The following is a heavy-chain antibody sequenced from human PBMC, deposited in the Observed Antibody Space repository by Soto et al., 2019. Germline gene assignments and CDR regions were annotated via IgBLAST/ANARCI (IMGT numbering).Heavy chain of an antibody. V-gene: IGHV4-34*01. J-gene: IGHJ6*03. Sequence: SETLSLTCAVYGGSFSGYYWSWIRQPPGKGLEWIGEINHSGSTNYNPSLKSRVTISVDTSKNQFSLKLSSVTAADTAVYYCARALYYYDSSGYYYYYYYYMDVWGKGTTVTVS. CDR2: INHSGST. CDR1: GGSFSGYY. CDR3: ARALYYYDSSGYYYYYYYYMDV. D-gene: IGHD3-22*01.